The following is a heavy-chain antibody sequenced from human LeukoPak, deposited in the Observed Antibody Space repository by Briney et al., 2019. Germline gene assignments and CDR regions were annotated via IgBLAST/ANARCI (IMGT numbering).Heavy chain of an antibody. CDR2: ISGSGGST. V-gene: IGHV3-23*01. D-gene: IGHD3-3*01. CDR3: AKAQQGFTIFGVVAF. J-gene: IGHJ4*02. CDR1: GFTFISYA. Sequence: GGSLRLSCAASGFTFISYAMTWVRQAPGKGLEWVSAISGSGGSTYYADSVKGRFTISRDNSKNTLYLQMNSLRAEDTAVYYCAKAQQGFTIFGVVAFWGQGTLVPVSS.